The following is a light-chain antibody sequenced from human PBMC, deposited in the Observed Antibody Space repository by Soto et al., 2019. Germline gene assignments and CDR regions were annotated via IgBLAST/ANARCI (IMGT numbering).Light chain of an antibody. CDR1: QSVDSD. J-gene: IGKJ1*01. CDR3: PQYNSYWT. Sequence: EIVMTQSPTILAVAPGDRATLSGRASQSVDSDLAWYQQRPGQAPRLLIHSASTRPTAFPARFSGSGSGKESTLTISRLQPDDFATSSCPQYNSYWTFGQGTKVDIK. V-gene: IGKV3-15*01. CDR2: SAS.